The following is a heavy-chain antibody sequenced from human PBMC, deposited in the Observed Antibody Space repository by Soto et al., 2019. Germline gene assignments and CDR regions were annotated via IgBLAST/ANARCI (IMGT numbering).Heavy chain of an antibody. CDR3: ARDIVVVPAAITRFYYYGMDV. V-gene: IGHV4-34*01. Sequence: LSLTCAVYGGSFSGYYWSWIRQPPGKGLEWIGEINHSGSTNYNPSLKSRVTISVDTSKNQFSLKLSSVTAADTAVYYCARDIVVVPAAITRFYYYGMDVWGQGTTVTVSS. D-gene: IGHD2-2*02. J-gene: IGHJ6*02. CDR2: INHSGST. CDR1: GGSFSGYY.